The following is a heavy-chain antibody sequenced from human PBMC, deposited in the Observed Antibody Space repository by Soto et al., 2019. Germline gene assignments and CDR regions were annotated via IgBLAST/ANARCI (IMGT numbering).Heavy chain of an antibody. Sequence: PSETLSLTCFVSGYSITAGGYYWSWIRHHPGKGLEWIGSFYSSGSIIYNPSLRSRVSISGDTSSNQFSMSLTSVTAADTARYYCARMYSSGSGWFQPWGQGHLVT. V-gene: IGHV4-31*03. CDR3: ARMYSSGSGWFQP. D-gene: IGHD6-19*01. J-gene: IGHJ5*02. CDR1: GYSITAGGYY. CDR2: FYSSGSI.